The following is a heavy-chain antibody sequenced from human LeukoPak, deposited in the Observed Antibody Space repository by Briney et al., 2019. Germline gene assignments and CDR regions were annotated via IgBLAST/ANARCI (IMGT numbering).Heavy chain of an antibody. Sequence: ASVKVSCKASGYTFTCYYMHWVRQAPGQGLEWMGWINPNSGGTNYAQKFQGRVTMTRDTSISTAYMELSRLRSDDTAVYYCATADGVFDFSSGVFDYWGQGTLVTVSS. CDR2: INPNSGGT. J-gene: IGHJ4*02. V-gene: IGHV1-2*02. CDR3: ATADGVFDFSSGVFDY. CDR1: GYTFTCYY. D-gene: IGHD3-3*01.